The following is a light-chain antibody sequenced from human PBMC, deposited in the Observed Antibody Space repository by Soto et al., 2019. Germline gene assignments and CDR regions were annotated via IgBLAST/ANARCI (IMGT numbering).Light chain of an antibody. V-gene: IGKV3-11*01. CDR3: QQRSNWPRFT. J-gene: IGKJ3*01. CDR1: QSVSSY. CDR2: DAS. Sequence: EIVLTQSPATLSLSPGERATLSCRASQSVSSYLAWYQQKPGQAPRLLIYDASNRATGIPARFSGSGSGTYFTLTISSLEPEDFAVYYCQQRSNWPRFTFGPGNKVDIK.